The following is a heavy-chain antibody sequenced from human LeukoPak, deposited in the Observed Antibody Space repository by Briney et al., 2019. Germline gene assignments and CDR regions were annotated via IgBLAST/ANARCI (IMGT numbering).Heavy chain of an antibody. CDR2: ISSSAGST. J-gene: IGHJ3*01. D-gene: IGHD3-22*01. CDR3: AKLYDSSGYSLFDL. CDR1: GFTFNNYG. V-gene: IGHV3-23*01. Sequence: GGSLRLSCAASGFTFNNYGMSWVRQPPGKGLEWVSTISSSAGSTYYADSVKGRFAISRDNSKNTLYLQMNSLRAEDTAVYYCAKLYDSSGYSLFDLWGQGTMVTVSS.